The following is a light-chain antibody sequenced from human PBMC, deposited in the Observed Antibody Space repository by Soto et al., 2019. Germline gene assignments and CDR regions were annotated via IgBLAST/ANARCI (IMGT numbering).Light chain of an antibody. CDR1: QSVSSTY. Sequence: EIVLTQSPGTLSLSPGERATLSCRASQSVSSTYLAWYQQKPGQSPRLLIYGASSRATGIPDRFSGSGSGTDFTLTIRRLEPEDFAVNYCQQYGDSPRTFGQGTKVEVK. CDR3: QQYGDSPRT. CDR2: GAS. J-gene: IGKJ1*01. V-gene: IGKV3-20*01.